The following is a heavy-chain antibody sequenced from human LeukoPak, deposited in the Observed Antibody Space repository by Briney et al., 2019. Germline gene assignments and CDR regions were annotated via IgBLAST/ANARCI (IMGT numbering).Heavy chain of an antibody. D-gene: IGHD3-10*01. CDR3: ARDGFGSGSIDY. V-gene: IGHV4-34*01. CDR1: GGSFSGYY. Sequence: PSETLSLTCAVYGGSFSGYYWSWIRQPPGKGLEWIGEINHSGSTNYNPSLKSRVTISVDTSKNQFSLKLSSVTAADTAVYYCARDGFGSGSIDYWGQGTLVTVSS. CDR2: INHSGST. J-gene: IGHJ4*02.